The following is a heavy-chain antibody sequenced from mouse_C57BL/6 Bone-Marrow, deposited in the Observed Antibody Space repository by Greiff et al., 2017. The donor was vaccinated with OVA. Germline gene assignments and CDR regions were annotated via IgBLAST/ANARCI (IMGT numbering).Heavy chain of an antibody. CDR2: ISNGGGST. CDR1: GFTFSDYY. J-gene: IGHJ2*01. V-gene: IGHV5-12*01. CDR3: AGRALTPFDY. Sequence: EVKLMESGGGLVQPGGSLKLSCAASGFTFSDYYMYWVRQTPEKRLEWVAYISNGGGSTYYPDTVKGRFTIARDNAKNTLYLQMSRLKSEDTAMYYSAGRALTPFDYWGQGTTLTVSS. D-gene: IGHD1-3*01.